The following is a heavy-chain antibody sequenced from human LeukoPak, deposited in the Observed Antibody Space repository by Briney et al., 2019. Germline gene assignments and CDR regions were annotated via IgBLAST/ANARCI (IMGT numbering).Heavy chain of an antibody. CDR3: AREQLVGTYYFDF. J-gene: IGHJ4*02. CDR1: GYTFTTYY. CDR2: IYPSGGST. D-gene: IGHD1-1*01. V-gene: IGHV1-46*01. Sequence: GASVKVSCKASGYTFTTYYIHWVRQAPGQGLEWMGVIYPSGGSTSYAQKFRGRVSLTRDTSTSTVYMELSSLRSADTAVYYCAREQLVGTYYFDFWGQGTLVTVSS.